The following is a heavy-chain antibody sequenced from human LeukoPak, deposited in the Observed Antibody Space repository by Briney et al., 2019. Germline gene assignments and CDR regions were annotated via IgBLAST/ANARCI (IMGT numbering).Heavy chain of an antibody. Sequence: EASVKVSCTASGYTFTSYDINWVRQATGQGLEWMGWMNPNSGNTGYAQKFQGRVTMTRDTSISTAYMELNSLRSEDTAVYYCARAQASVRFLDWSDNWFDPWGQGTLVTVSS. J-gene: IGHJ5*02. V-gene: IGHV1-8*01. D-gene: IGHD3-3*01. CDR2: MNPNSGNT. CDR3: ARAQASVRFLDWSDNWFDP. CDR1: GYTFTSYD.